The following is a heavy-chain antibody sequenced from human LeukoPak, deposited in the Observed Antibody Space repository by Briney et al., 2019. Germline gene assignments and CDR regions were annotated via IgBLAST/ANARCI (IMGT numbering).Heavy chain of an antibody. Sequence: GASVKVSCKASGGTFSSYAISWVRQAPGQGLEWMGGIIPIFGTANYAQKFQGRVTITTDESTSTAYMELSSLRSEDTAVYYCARGLTDIVVAPAIWGQGTMVTVSS. J-gene: IGHJ3*02. D-gene: IGHD2-2*01. CDR2: IIPIFGTA. CDR1: GGTFSSYA. CDR3: ARGLTDIVVAPAI. V-gene: IGHV1-69*05.